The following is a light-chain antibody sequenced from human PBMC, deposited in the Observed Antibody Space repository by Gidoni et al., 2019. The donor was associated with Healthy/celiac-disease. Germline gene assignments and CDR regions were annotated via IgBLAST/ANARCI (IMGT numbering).Light chain of an antibody. Sequence: EIVLTQSPGTLSLSPGERATLSCMASQSVSSSYFAWYQQKPGQAPRLLIYVASSRATDIPDRFSGSGSGTDFTLTISRLEPEDVAVYYCQQYGSSPPEYTFGQGTKLEIK. J-gene: IGKJ2*01. V-gene: IGKV3-20*01. CDR1: QSVSSSY. CDR3: QQYGSSPPEYT. CDR2: VAS.